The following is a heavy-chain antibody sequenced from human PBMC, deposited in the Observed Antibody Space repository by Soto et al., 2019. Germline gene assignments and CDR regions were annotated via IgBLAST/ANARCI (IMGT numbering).Heavy chain of an antibody. CDR3: ARDFGGTRSYYDSSAYEYYFDY. CDR2: ISTYNGNT. D-gene: IGHD3-22*01. CDR1: GYTFTSYG. J-gene: IGHJ4*01. V-gene: IGHV1-18*01. Sequence: GASVKVSCKASGYTFTSYGISWVRQAPGQGLEWMGWISTYNGNTKYAQKLQGRVTMTTDTSTSKVYMELRSLRSDDTAVYYCARDFGGTRSYYDSSAYEYYFDYWG.